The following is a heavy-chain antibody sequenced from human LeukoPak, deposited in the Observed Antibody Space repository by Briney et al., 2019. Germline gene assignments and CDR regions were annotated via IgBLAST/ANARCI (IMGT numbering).Heavy chain of an antibody. D-gene: IGHD4-17*01. V-gene: IGHV3-23*01. Sequence: GGSLRLSSAASGFTFSGYAMSWVPQAPGKGREGASAISGSGGSTYYADSVKGRFTISRDNSKNTLYLQMNSLRAEDTAVYYCAKSTVYGNWFDPWGQGTLVTVSS. J-gene: IGHJ5*02. CDR2: ISGSGGST. CDR3: AKSTVYGNWFDP. CDR1: GFTFSGYA.